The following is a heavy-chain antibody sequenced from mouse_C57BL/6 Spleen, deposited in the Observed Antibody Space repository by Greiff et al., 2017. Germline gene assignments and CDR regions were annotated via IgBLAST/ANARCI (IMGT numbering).Heavy chain of an antibody. J-gene: IGHJ3*01. CDR1: GYSITSGYD. D-gene: IGHD2-1*01. V-gene: IGHV3-1*01. CDR2: ISYSGST. CDR3: ARGNGNWFAY. Sequence: EVQLVESGPGMVKPSQSLSLTCTVTGYSITSGYDWHWIRHFPGNKLEWMGYISYSGSTNNNPSLKSRISITHDTSKNHFFLKLNSVTTEDTATYYCARGNGNWFAYWGQGTLVTVSA.